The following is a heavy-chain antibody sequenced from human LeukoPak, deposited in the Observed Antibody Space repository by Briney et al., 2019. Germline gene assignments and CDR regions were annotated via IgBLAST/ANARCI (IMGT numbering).Heavy chain of an antibody. CDR3: AELGITMIGGV. CDR2: ISYDGSSK. D-gene: IGHD3-10*02. V-gene: IGHV3-30*04. CDR1: GFTFSTYA. Sequence: PGGSLRLSCAASGFTFSTYAMHWVRQAPGKGLEWVAVISYDGSSKYYADSVEGRFTISRDNAKNSLYLQMNSLRAEDTAVYYCAELGITMIGGVWGKGTTVTISS. J-gene: IGHJ6*04.